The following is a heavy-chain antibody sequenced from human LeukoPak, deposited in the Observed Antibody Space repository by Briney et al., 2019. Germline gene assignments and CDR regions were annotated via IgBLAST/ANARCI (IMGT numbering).Heavy chain of an antibody. Sequence: SETLSLTCAVYGGSFSGYYWSWIRQPPGKGLEWIGEINHSGSTNYNPSLKSRVTISVDTSKNQFSLKLSSVTAADTAVYYCARYRYRGNNWFDPWGQGTLVTVSS. V-gene: IGHV4-34*01. CDR1: GGSFSGYY. CDR2: INHSGST. D-gene: IGHD4-23*01. J-gene: IGHJ5*02. CDR3: ARYRYRGNNWFDP.